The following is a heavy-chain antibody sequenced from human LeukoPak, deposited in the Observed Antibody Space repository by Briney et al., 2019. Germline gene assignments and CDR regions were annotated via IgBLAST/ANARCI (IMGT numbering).Heavy chain of an antibody. Sequence: GGSLRLSCAASGFTFSSYWMHWVRQAPGKGLVWVSRINTDGSSTSYADSVKGRFTISRDNAKNTLYLQMNSLRAEDTAVYYCAREVVGQQLVYDYWGQGTLVTVSS. CDR3: AREVVGQQLVYDY. CDR2: INTDGSST. J-gene: IGHJ4*02. D-gene: IGHD6-13*01. CDR1: GFTFSSYW. V-gene: IGHV3-74*01.